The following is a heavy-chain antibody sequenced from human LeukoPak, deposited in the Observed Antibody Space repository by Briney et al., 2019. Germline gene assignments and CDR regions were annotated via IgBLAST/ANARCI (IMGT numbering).Heavy chain of an antibody. CDR2: IYTSGST. J-gene: IGHJ3*02. D-gene: IGHD3-22*01. CDR3: ASNYYDFSAFDI. V-gene: IGHV4-4*07. CDR1: GGFHSSYY. Sequence: SETLPLTRTVYGGFHSSYYWRWIRQPAGRGLEWIGRIYTSGSTNYNPSLKSRVTMSVDTSKNQFSLKLSSVTAADTAVYYCASNYYDFSAFDIWGQGTMVTVSS.